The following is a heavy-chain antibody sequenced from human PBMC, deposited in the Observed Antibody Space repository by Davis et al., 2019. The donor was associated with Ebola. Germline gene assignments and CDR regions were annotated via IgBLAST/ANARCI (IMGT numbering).Heavy chain of an antibody. J-gene: IGHJ4*02. CDR1: GFTFSSYA. Sequence: PGGSLRLSCAASGFTFSSYAMSWVRQAPGKGLEWVSAISGSGGSTYYADSVKGRFTISRDNSKNTLYLQMNSLRAEDTAVYYCARAGGYRVLPTFFDYWGQGTLVTVSS. D-gene: IGHD1-1*01. V-gene: IGHV3-23*01. CDR2: ISGSGGST. CDR3: ARAGGYRVLPTFFDY.